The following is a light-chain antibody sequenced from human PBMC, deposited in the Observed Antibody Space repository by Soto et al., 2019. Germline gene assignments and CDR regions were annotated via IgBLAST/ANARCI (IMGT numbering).Light chain of an antibody. CDR3: QQYGSSPRIT. CDR1: QSVSSIY. J-gene: IGKJ5*01. CDR2: GAS. Sequence: EIVLTQSPGTLSLSPGERATLSCRASQSVSSIYLAWYQQKPGQAPRLLIYGASSRATGIPDRFSGSGSGTDFTLTISGLEPEDFAVYYCQQYGSSPRITFGQGTRLEIK. V-gene: IGKV3-20*01.